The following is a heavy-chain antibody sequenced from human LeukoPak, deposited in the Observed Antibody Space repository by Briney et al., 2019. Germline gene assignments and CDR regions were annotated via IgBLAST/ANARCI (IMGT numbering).Heavy chain of an antibody. J-gene: IGHJ4*02. V-gene: IGHV3-23*01. D-gene: IGHD4-11*01. CDR2: ISGSGGST. CDR3: AMALGLQTDY. CDR1: GFTFSSYA. Sequence: GGSLRLSCAAAGFTFSSYAMSWVRQAPGKVLGWVSAISGSGGSTYYADSVKGRLTISRDNSKNTLYLQMNSLRAEDTAVYYCAMALGLQTDYWGQGTLVTVSS.